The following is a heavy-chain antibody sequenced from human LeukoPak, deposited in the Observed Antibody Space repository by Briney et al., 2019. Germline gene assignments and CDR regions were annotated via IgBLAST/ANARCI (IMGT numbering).Heavy chain of an antibody. CDR2: FYNSGGS. D-gene: IGHD3-16*01. CDR3: TRGAGWLIDY. V-gene: IGHV4-59*01. Sequence: SETLSLTCTVSDDSISDYYRGWIRQPPGKGLEWIGYFYNSGGSTYNPSLKSRVTISADTSKNHFSLKLNSVTTADTAVYYCTRGAGWLIDYWGQGILVTVSS. J-gene: IGHJ4*02. CDR1: DDSISDYY.